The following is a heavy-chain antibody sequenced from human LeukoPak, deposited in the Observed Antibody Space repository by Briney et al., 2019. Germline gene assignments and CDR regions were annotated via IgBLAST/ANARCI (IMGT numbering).Heavy chain of an antibody. J-gene: IGHJ3*02. CDR3: ARDTRDAFDI. Sequence: PSETLSLTCTVSGGSISGFYWNWIRQPPGKGLEWIGYVYYSGNTNYNPSLKSRVTISLDTSKNQFSLKLRSVTAADTAVYYCARDTRDAFDIWGQGTMVTVSS. CDR2: VYYSGNT. V-gene: IGHV4-59*01. CDR1: GGSISGFY.